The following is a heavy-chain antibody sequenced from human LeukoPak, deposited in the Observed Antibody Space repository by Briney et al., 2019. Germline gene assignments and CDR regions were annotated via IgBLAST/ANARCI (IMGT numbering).Heavy chain of an antibody. Sequence: GGSLRLSCAASGFTFDDYGMSWVRQAPGKGLEWVSGINWNGGSTGYADSVKGRFTISRDNAKNSLYLQMNSLRAEDTALYYCARALNFHIVVVPAAPTGNYYYYMDVWGKGTTVTVSS. D-gene: IGHD2-2*01. CDR3: ARALNFHIVVVPAAPTGNYYYYMDV. CDR2: INWNGGST. CDR1: GFTFDDYG. V-gene: IGHV3-20*04. J-gene: IGHJ6*03.